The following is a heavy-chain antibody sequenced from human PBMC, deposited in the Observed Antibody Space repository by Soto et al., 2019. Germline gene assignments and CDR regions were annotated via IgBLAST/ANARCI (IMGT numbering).Heavy chain of an antibody. J-gene: IGHJ4*02. D-gene: IGHD2-8*01. V-gene: IGHV3-23*01. CDR3: AKDAIMVSSACKYFVF. CDR1: GFIPSSYA. CDR2: ISGSGGAT. Sequence: GVSLRLSCVVSGFIPSSYAISWVRQAPGKGLEWVSGISGSGGATSYADSVKGRFTISRDKSKNTLYLQMNRRSAEDTAIYYCAKDAIMVSSACKYFVFWGQGXLGTVSS.